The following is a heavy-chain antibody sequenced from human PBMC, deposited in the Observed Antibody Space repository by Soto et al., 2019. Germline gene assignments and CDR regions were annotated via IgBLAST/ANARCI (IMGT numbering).Heavy chain of an antibody. Sequence: QVQLVQSGAEVKKPGSSVKVSCKASGGTFSSYAISWVRQAPGQGLEWMGGIIPIFGTANYAQKFQGRVTITXXEXTXXAYMELSSLRSEDTAVYYCARAYGDYVYSGGWFDPWGQGTLVTVSS. D-gene: IGHD4-17*01. J-gene: IGHJ5*02. CDR2: IIPIFGTA. CDR3: ARAYGDYVYSGGWFDP. CDR1: GGTFSSYA. V-gene: IGHV1-69*05.